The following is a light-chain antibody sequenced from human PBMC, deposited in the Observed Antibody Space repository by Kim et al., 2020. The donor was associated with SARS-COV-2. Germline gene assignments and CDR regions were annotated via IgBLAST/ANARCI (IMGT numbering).Light chain of an antibody. CDR3: NSRDSTDTVV. V-gene: IGLV3-19*01. Sequence: VALEQTVSITCQGDSLRRYYAPWYQQKPGQAPLLVIYGKNNRSSVIPDRFSGSSSGNTASLTITGTQAGDEADYYCNSRDSTDTVVFGGGTKLTVL. CDR1: SLRRYY. J-gene: IGLJ2*01. CDR2: GKN.